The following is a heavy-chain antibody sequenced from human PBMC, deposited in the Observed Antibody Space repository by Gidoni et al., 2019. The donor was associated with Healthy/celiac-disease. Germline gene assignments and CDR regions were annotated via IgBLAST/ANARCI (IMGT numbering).Heavy chain of an antibody. CDR3: AREGSGWTYDAFDI. Sequence: EVQLVESGGGLVQPGGSLRLSCAASGFTVSSNYMSWVRQAPGKGLEWVSVIYSGGSTYYADSVKGRFTISRDNSKNTLYLQMNSLRAEDTAVYYCAREGSGWTYDAFDIWGQGTMVTVSS. CDR1: GFTVSSNY. J-gene: IGHJ3*02. D-gene: IGHD6-19*01. V-gene: IGHV3-66*01. CDR2: IYSGGST.